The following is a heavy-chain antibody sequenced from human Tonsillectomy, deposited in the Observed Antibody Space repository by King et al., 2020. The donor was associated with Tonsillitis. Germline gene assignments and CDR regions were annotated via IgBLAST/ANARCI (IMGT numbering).Heavy chain of an antibody. J-gene: IGHJ6*02. V-gene: IGHV3-30*18. CDR1: GFSFRNYG. Sequence: VQLVESGGGVVQPGRSLRLSCAASGFSFRNYGIHWVRQAPGKGLEGVAIIPYDGSNNYYAVSVKGRFTVSRANSKTTLYLQMNSLRGEDTAVYYCAKEIAAAGDSYYSYGMDVWGQGTAVTVSS. CDR3: AKEIAAAGDSYYSYGMDV. CDR2: IPYDGSNN. D-gene: IGHD6-13*01.